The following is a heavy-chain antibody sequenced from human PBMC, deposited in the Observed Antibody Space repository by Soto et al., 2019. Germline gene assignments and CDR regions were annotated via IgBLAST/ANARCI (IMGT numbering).Heavy chain of an antibody. CDR2: INPGPNSA. V-gene: IGHV1-46*01. CDR1: NDSLSSHF. J-gene: IGHJ4*02. Sequence: ASVKVSCKASNDSLSSHFIHWVRQAPGEGLEWMEIINPGPNSASYSKEFQGRLTLTSDMPSRTVYMQLSNLRSDDTAVYYCAGPSSRVSSLVAAYWGQGTLVPVSS. D-gene: IGHD3-10*01. CDR3: AGPSSRVSSLVAAY.